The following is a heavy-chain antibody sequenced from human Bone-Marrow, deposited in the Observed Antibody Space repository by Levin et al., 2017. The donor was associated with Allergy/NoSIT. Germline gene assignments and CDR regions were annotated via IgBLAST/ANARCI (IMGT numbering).Heavy chain of an antibody. D-gene: IGHD2-2*01. CDR3: ARGEGVLGYCSSTSCPDAFDI. J-gene: IGHJ3*02. CDR2: IYPGDSDT. Sequence: GGSLRLSCKGSGYSFTSYWIGWVRQMPGKGLEWMGIIYPGDSDTRYSPSFQGQVTISADKSISIAYLQWSSLKASDTAMYYCARGEGVLGYCSSTSCPDAFDIWGQGTMVTVSS. CDR1: GYSFTSYW. V-gene: IGHV5-51*01.